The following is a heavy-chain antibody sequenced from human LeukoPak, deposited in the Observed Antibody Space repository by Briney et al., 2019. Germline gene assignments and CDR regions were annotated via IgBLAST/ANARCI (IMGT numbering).Heavy chain of an antibody. D-gene: IGHD3-3*01. J-gene: IGHJ5*02. CDR1: GGSISSSNYY. CDR3: AAGNRQFWSGWESWWFDP. Sequence: SETLSLTCTVSGGSISSSNYYWGWIRQPPGMGLEWIGSIYYSGSTYYNPSLKSRVTISVDTSKNQFALKLSSVTAADTAVYYCAAGNRQFWSGWESWWFDPWGQGTVVTVSS. CDR2: IYYSGST. V-gene: IGHV4-39*01.